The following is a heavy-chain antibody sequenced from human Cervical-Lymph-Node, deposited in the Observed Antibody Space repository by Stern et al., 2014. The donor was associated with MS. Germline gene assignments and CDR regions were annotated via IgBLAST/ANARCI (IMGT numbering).Heavy chain of an antibody. Sequence: EMQLVESGGGLVQSGGSLRLSCAASGFTFTSYSLNWVRQAPGKGLEWLIDLGGSGDSMSYADSVKGRFTISRDNAKNSLYLQMNSLRDEDTAIYYCARSRCTGGSCKGGFDYWGQGTLVTVSS. CDR2: LGGSGDSM. V-gene: IGHV3-48*02. J-gene: IGHJ4*02. CDR3: ARSRCTGGSCKGGFDY. D-gene: IGHD2-15*01. CDR1: GFTFTSYS.